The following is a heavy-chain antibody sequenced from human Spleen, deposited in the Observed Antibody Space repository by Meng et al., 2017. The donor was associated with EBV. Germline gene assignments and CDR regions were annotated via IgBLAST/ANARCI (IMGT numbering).Heavy chain of an antibody. CDR2: INHSGST. Sequence: QVQLQQWGAGLLKPSXXXXLXXXVYXGSFSDYYWSWIRQSPGKGLEWIGEINHSGSTNYNPSLESRVTISVDTSKNQFSLILSSVTAADTAVYSCARRYCSSTSCYMGDCFDPWGQGTLVTVSS. J-gene: IGHJ5*02. D-gene: IGHD2-2*02. CDR3: ARRYCSSTSCYMGDCFDP. CDR1: XGSFSDYY. V-gene: IGHV4-34*01.